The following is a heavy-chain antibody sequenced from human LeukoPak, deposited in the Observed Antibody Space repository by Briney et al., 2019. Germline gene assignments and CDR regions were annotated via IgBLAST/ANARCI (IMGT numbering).Heavy chain of an antibody. D-gene: IGHD4-23*01. CDR3: ARPPRNDYGGNSYNY. V-gene: IGHV1-2*02. CDR1: GYTFTGYY. Sequence: ASVKVSCKASGYTFTGYYMHWVRQAPGQGLEWMGWINPNSGGTNYAQKFQGRVTMTRDTSISTAYMELSRLRSDDTAVYYCARPPRNDYGGNSYNYWGQGTLVTVSS. J-gene: IGHJ4*02. CDR2: INPNSGGT.